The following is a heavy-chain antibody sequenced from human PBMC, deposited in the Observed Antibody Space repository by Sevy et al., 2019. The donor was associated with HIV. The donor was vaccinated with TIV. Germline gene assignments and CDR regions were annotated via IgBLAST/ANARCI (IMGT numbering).Heavy chain of an antibody. Sequence: EGSLRLSCAASRFTFSGYAMHWVRQAPGQGLKWVAAISYDGSIKYYADSVKGRFTISRDNSKNTLYLQMNSLRAEDTAVYYCAKDPGYSSDWYALAFYFDYWGQGTLVTVSS. CDR1: RFTFSGYA. J-gene: IGHJ4*02. V-gene: IGHV3-30*18. CDR3: AKDPGYSSDWYALAFYFDY. D-gene: IGHD6-13*01. CDR2: ISYDGSIK.